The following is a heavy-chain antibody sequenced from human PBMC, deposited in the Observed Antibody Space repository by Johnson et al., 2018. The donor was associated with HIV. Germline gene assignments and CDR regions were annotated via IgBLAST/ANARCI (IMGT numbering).Heavy chain of an antibody. CDR3: AKGGYSSSWYLWDTFNM. Sequence: EVQLVESGGGVVQPGGSLRLSCAASGFIFSDYYMSWVRQAPEKGLEWVSGINWNGGRIGYADSVKGRFTISRDSAKNCLYLQMNSLRADDTALYYCAKGGYSSSWYLWDTFNMWGQGTMVTVSS. J-gene: IGHJ3*02. CDR2: INWNGGRI. CDR1: GFIFSDYY. D-gene: IGHD2-2*01. V-gene: IGHV3-20*04.